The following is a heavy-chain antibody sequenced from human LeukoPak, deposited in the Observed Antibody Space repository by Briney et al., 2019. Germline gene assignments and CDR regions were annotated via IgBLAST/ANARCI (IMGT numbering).Heavy chain of an antibody. CDR3: ARGLSGAYYDFGSGYLPFDI. D-gene: IGHD3-3*01. CDR1: GYTFTSYG. V-gene: IGHV1-18*01. J-gene: IGHJ3*02. Sequence: GASVKVSCKASGYTFTSYGISWVRQAPGQGLEWMGWIRAYNGNTNYAQKLQGRVTMTTDTSTSTAYMELRSLRSDDTAVYYSARGLSGAYYDFGSGYLPFDIWGQGTMVTVSS. CDR2: IRAYNGNT.